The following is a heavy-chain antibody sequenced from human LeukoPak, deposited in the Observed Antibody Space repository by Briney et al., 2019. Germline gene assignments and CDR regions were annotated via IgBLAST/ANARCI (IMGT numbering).Heavy chain of an antibody. CDR1: GGSFSGYY. D-gene: IGHD5-24*01. CDR3: ARGQDGRTYYYFDY. CDR2: INHSGST. V-gene: IGHV4-34*01. J-gene: IGHJ4*02. Sequence: PSETLSLTCAVYGGSFSGYYWCWIRQPPGKGLEWIGEINHSGSTNYNPSLKSRVTISVDTSKNQFSLKLSSVTAADTAVYYCARGQDGRTYYYFDYWGQGTLVTVSS.